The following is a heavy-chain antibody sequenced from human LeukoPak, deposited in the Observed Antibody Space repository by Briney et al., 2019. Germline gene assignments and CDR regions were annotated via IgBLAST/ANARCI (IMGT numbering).Heavy chain of an antibody. J-gene: IGHJ6*02. CDR3: ARGNVELGINRYYYGMDV. Sequence: SETLSLTCAVYGGSFSGYYWSWIRQPPGKGLEWIGEINHSGSTNYNPSLKSRVTISVDTSKNQFSLKLSSVTAADTAVYYCARGNVELGINRYYYGMDVWGQGTTVTVSS. V-gene: IGHV4-34*01. D-gene: IGHD7-27*01. CDR1: GGSFSGYY. CDR2: INHSGST.